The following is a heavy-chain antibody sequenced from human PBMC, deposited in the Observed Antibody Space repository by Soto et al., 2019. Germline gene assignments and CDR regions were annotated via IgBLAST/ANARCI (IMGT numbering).Heavy chain of an antibody. CDR1: GFPFSSYG. V-gene: IGHV3-30*03. Sequence: QVQLVESGGSVVQPGKSLRLSCAASGFPFSSYGMHWVRQAPGKGLEWMAVISYDGSNKYYADSVKGRFTISRDNSKNTLFLQMDSLRAEDTAVYYCARGSYRLQWELRTDHWGQGTLVTVSS. CDR3: ARGSYRLQWELRTDH. CDR2: ISYDGSNK. J-gene: IGHJ4*02. D-gene: IGHD1-26*01.